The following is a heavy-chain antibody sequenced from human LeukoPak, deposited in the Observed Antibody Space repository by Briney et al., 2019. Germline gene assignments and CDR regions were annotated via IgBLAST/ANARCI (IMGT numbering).Heavy chain of an antibody. Sequence: ASVKVSCKASGYTFTDYYMHWVRQAPGQRLEWKGRINPNSGGTNYAQKFQGRVTMTRDTSINTAYMELSRLRSDDTAVYYCARGAGGSVARTIDYWGQGTLVTVSS. CDR2: INPNSGGT. D-gene: IGHD5-12*01. V-gene: IGHV1-2*06. CDR3: ARGAGGSVARTIDY. J-gene: IGHJ4*02. CDR1: GYTFTDYY.